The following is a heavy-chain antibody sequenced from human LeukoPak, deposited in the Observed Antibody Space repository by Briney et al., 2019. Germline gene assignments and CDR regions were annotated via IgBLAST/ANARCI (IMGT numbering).Heavy chain of an antibody. CDR2: IIPILGTA. D-gene: IGHD6-6*01. V-gene: IGHV1-69*11. CDR1: GGTFSSYA. J-gene: IGHJ4*02. Sequence: SVKVSCKASGGTFSSYAISWVRQAPGQGLEWMGRIIPILGTANYAQKFQGRVTITADESTSTAYMELSSLRSEDTAVYYCARGAARPNPFDYWGQGTLVTVSS. CDR3: ARGAARPNPFDY.